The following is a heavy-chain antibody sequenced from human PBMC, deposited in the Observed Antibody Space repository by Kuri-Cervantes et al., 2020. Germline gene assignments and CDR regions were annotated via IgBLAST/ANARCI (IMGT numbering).Heavy chain of an antibody. Sequence: SVKVSCKASGGTFSSYAISWVRQAPGQGLEWMGGIIPIFGTANYAQKFQGRVTITADESTSTAYMELRSLRSEDTAVCYCARDGGWLPPFIKAYYYYMDVLGKGATVTVSS. V-gene: IGHV1-69*13. J-gene: IGHJ6*03. CDR2: IIPIFGTA. CDR3: ARDGGWLPPFIKAYYYYMDV. CDR1: GGTFSSYA. D-gene: IGHD5-12*01.